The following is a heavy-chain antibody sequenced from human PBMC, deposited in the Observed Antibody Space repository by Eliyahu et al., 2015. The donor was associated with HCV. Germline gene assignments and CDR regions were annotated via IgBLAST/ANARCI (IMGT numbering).Heavy chain of an antibody. CDR2: ISGTGRXT. J-gene: IGHJ4*02. Sequence: ESGGGLTHXGESLRLSCAASGFIFRNYAMSWVRQAPGKGLXWVSXISGTGRXTYYADPVKGRFXISRDNSQNTVSXQMSSLRVEDTAIYYRAKDRXVXGSLNWGQGTLVIVTS. CDR1: GFIFRNYA. V-gene: IGHV3-23*01. CDR3: AKDRXVXGSLN. D-gene: IGHD3-10*01.